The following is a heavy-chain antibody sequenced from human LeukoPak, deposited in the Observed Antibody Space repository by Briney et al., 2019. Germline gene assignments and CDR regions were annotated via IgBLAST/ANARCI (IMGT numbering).Heavy chain of an antibody. Sequence: SETLSLTCSVSGGALSSESYYWNWIRQPAGKGLEWIGRVHTSGSSNYNLSLKGPVNISLDTSKRHCSLELTSVTAADTAVYYCARDRNYWYFDLWGRGTLVSVSS. CDR2: VHTSGSS. V-gene: IGHV4-61*02. CDR1: GGALSSESYY. J-gene: IGHJ2*01. CDR3: ARDRNYWYFDL.